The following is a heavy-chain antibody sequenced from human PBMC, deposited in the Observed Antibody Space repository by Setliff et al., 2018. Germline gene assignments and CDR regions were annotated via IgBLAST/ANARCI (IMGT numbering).Heavy chain of an antibody. CDR1: GFTFSTYE. Sequence: GGSLRLSCAASGFTFSTYEMNWVRQAPGKGLEWVSYISSSGGTIYYVDSVKGRFTISRDNAKNSLYLQMNSLRAEDTAVCYCARYSSGWFFDYWGQGTPVTVSS. V-gene: IGHV3-48*03. CDR2: ISSSGGTI. D-gene: IGHD6-19*01. J-gene: IGHJ4*02. CDR3: ARYSSGWFFDY.